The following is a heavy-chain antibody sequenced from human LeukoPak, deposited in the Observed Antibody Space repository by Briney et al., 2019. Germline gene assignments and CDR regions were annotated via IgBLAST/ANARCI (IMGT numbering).Heavy chain of an antibody. J-gene: IGHJ4*02. CDR3: ARARRYCSSTSCPYYFDY. Sequence: GGSLRLSCAASGXTFSSYWMTWVRQAPGKGLVWVSRIISDGSSTSYADSVKGRFTISRDNAKNTLYLQMNSLRAEDTAVYYCARARRYCSSTSCPYYFDYWGQGTLVTVSS. CDR2: IISDGSST. V-gene: IGHV3-74*01. D-gene: IGHD2-2*01. CDR1: GXTFSSYW.